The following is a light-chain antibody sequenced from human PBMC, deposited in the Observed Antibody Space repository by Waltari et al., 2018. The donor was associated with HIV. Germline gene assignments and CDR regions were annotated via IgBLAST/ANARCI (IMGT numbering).Light chain of an antibody. CDR3: SSWTSSTTLV. Sequence: QSALTQPASVSGSPGQSITISCTGTNSDFGSYDFVSWYQQYPGKAPRLIISDVRNRPSGISSRFSDSKYGYTASLTISGLRAEDEADYFCSSWTSSTTLVFGTGTKVTVL. V-gene: IGLV2-14*01. J-gene: IGLJ1*01. CDR1: NSDFGSYDF. CDR2: DVR.